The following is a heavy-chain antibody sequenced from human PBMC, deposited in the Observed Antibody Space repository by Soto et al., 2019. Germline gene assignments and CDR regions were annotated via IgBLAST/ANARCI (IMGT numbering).Heavy chain of an antibody. Sequence: EVQLVESGGGLVKPGGSLGLSCAASGFTFSSYSMNWVRQAPGKGLEWVSSISSSSSYIYYADSVKGRFTISRDNAKNSLYLQMNSLRAEDTAVYYCARDGSCGGDCYGYDYWGQGTLVTVSS. J-gene: IGHJ4*02. CDR2: ISSSSSYI. CDR3: ARDGSCGGDCYGYDY. CDR1: GFTFSSYS. V-gene: IGHV3-21*01. D-gene: IGHD2-21*01.